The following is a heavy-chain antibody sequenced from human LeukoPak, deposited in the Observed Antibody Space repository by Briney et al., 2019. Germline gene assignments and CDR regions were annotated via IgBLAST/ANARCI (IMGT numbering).Heavy chain of an antibody. Sequence: ASVKVSCKASRYTFTSYYMHWVRQAPRQGLEWMGIINPSGGSTSYAQKFQGRVTMTRDTSTSTVYMELSSVRSEDTAVYYCTSFISGDSDGYPLAGSYWGQGTLVTVSS. D-gene: IGHD5-24*01. CDR3: TSFISGDSDGYPLAGSY. J-gene: IGHJ4*02. CDR1: RYTFTSYY. CDR2: INPSGGST. V-gene: IGHV1-46*03.